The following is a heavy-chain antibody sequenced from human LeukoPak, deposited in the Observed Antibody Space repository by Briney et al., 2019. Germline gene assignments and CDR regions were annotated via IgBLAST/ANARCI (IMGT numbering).Heavy chain of an antibody. CDR1: GGSISSGNYY. J-gene: IGHJ5*01. Sequence: PSETLSLTCTVSGGSISSGNYYWSWIRQPPGKGLEWIGSVYYSGYTYYNPSLKSRVTISVDTSKNQFSLKLSSLTAADTTVYYCARHDLTTGHWFDSWGQGTLVTVSS. CDR2: VYYSGYT. CDR3: ARHDLTTGHWFDS. V-gene: IGHV4-39*01. D-gene: IGHD1-1*01.